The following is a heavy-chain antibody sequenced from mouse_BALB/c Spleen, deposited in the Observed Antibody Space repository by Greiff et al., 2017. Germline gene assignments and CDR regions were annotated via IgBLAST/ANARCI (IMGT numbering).Heavy chain of an antibody. CDR1: GFTFTDYY. Sequence: EVKLVESGGGLVQPGGSLRLSCATSGFTFTDYYMSWVRQPPGKALEWLGFIRNKANGYTTEYSASVKGRFTISRDNSQSILYLQMNTLRAEDSATYYCARAYYGNYYYAMDYWGQGTSVTVSS. CDR2: IRNKANGYTT. CDR3: ARAYYGNYYYAMDY. V-gene: IGHV7-3*02. J-gene: IGHJ4*01. D-gene: IGHD2-10*01.